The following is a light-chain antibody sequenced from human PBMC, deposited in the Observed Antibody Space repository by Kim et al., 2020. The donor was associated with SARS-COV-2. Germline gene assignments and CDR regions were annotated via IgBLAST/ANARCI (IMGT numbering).Light chain of an antibody. Sequence: SASVGDRVTITCRASQSISSYLNWYQQKPGKAPKLLIYAASSLQSGVPSRVSGSGSGTDFTLTISSLQPEDFATYYCQQSYSTPKTFGQGTKLEIK. CDR1: QSISSY. CDR2: AAS. CDR3: QQSYSTPKT. V-gene: IGKV1-39*01. J-gene: IGKJ2*01.